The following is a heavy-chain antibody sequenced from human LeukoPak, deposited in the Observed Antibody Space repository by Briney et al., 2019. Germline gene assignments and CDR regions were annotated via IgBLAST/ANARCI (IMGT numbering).Heavy chain of an antibody. CDR2: IYYSGST. J-gene: IGHJ4*02. D-gene: IGHD3-10*01. V-gene: IGHV4-31*03. CDR1: GGSISSGGYY. CDR3: ARDSSLSRGAIDY. Sequence: SQTLSLTCTVSGGSISSGGYYWSWIRQHPGKGLEWIGYIYYSGSTYYNPSLKSRVTISVDTSKNQSSLKLSSVTAADTAVYYCARDSSLSRGAIDYWGQGTLVTVSS.